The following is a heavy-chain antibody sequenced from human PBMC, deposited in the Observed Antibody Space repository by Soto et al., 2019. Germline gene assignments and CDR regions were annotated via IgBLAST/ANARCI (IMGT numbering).Heavy chain of an antibody. CDR3: AREKINGYGYRNFDY. V-gene: IGHV4-31*03. CDR2: IYYSGST. Sequence: SETLSLTCTVSGGSISSGGYYWSWIRQHPGKGLEWIGYIYYSGSTYYNPSLKSRVTISVDTSKNQFSLKLSSVTAADTAVFYCAREKINGYGYRNFDYWGQGTLFTVSS. J-gene: IGHJ4*02. D-gene: IGHD5-18*01. CDR1: GGSISSGGYY.